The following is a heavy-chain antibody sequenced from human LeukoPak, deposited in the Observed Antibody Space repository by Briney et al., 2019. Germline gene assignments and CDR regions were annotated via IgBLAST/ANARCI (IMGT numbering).Heavy chain of an antibody. CDR1: GGSISSSRFF. V-gene: IGHV4-39*01. D-gene: IGHD3-3*01. CDR2: INFSGTT. CDR3: ARHFPPFGDFWSGSLTPPNWFDP. J-gene: IGHJ5*02. Sequence: SETLSLTCTVSGGSISSSRFFWAWIRQPPGKGLEWIGNINFSGTTYYNPSLKSRVTLSVDTSKNQFSLKLSSVTAADTAVYYRARHFPPFGDFWSGSLTPPNWFDPWGQGTLVTVSS.